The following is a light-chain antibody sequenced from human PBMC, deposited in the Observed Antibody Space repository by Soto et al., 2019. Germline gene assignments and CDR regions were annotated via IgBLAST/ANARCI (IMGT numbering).Light chain of an antibody. Sequence: QSALTQPASVSGSPGQSIAISCTGTISDVGAYDYVSWYQQHPGKAPKLIIYGVSNRPSGVSSRFSGSKSGNTASLTISGLQPEDEADYYCSSHASRGVFGTGTKVTVL. CDR2: GVS. V-gene: IGLV2-14*01. J-gene: IGLJ1*01. CDR1: ISDVGAYDY. CDR3: SSHASRGV.